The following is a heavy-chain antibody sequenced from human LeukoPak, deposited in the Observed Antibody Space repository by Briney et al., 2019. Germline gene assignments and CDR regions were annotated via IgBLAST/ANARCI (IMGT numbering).Heavy chain of an antibody. J-gene: IGHJ5*02. Sequence: GGSLRLSCAASGFTFSKYAMSWVRQAPGKGLEWVSTLSGSGDSAYYADSVKGRFTISRDSAQNSLYLQMNSLRAEDTAVYYCARGQSYGWFDPWGQGTLVTVSS. CDR1: GFTFSKYA. D-gene: IGHD5-18*01. V-gene: IGHV3-23*01. CDR3: ARGQSYGWFDP. CDR2: LSGSGDSA.